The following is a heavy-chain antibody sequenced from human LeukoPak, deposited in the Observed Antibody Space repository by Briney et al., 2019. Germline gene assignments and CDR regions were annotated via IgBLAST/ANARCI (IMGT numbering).Heavy chain of an antibody. J-gene: IGHJ3*02. Sequence: GEPLKISCKGSGYSFTSYWISWVRQLPGKGLEWRGRIDPSDAYTNYSPSCQGHVTISAATSISTAYLQWSSLKASDTVMYYWARQSPGLAAAFDIWGQGTMVTVTS. CDR3: ARQSPGLAAAFDI. D-gene: IGHD6-13*01. CDR1: GYSFTSYW. CDR2: IDPSDAYT. V-gene: IGHV5-10-1*01.